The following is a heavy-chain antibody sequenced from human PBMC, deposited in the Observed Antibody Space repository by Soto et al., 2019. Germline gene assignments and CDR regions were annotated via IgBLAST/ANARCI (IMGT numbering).Heavy chain of an antibody. D-gene: IGHD5-12*01. CDR3: ARDGGYNYALDY. CDR2: IRSSSVTI. Sequence: EVQLVESGGDLVQPGVSLRLSCAASGFVFNTYGMNWVRQAPGKELEWISYIRSSSVTIYYADSLKGRFTVSRDNGQNLMFLQMNSLTAEGPAVSYCARDGGYNYALDYWGQGTLVTVSS. V-gene: IGHV3-48*01. CDR1: GFVFNTYG. J-gene: IGHJ4*02.